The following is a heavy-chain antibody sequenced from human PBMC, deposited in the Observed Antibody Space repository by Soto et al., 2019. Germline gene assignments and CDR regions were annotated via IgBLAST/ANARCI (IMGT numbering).Heavy chain of an antibody. CDR2: IYYSGST. D-gene: IGHD6-19*01. Sequence: ETLSLTCTVSGGSFSNYYWSWIRQSPGKGLEWIGYIYYSGSTNYNPSLKSRVTISLDTSKNQLSLKLSPVTAADTAVYYCARGAAVAGRFDYWGQGALVTVSS. CDR1: GGSFSNYY. CDR3: ARGAAVAGRFDY. J-gene: IGHJ4*02. V-gene: IGHV4-59*01.